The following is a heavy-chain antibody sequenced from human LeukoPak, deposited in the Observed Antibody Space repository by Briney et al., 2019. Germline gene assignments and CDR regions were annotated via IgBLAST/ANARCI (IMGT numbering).Heavy chain of an antibody. V-gene: IGHV3-30*18. CDR3: AKGLGTGSVLARPLHY. CDR2: ISSGGYRT. CDR1: GFPFSTYD. J-gene: IGHJ4*02. Sequence: GRSLRLSCAASGFPFSTYDMHWVREAPDKGLQWVAVISSGGYRTDYPDSVRGRFTISRDNFKNTVDLQIISVTAEDTAMYFCAKGLGTGSVLARPLHYWGQGTLVTVSS. D-gene: IGHD3-10*01.